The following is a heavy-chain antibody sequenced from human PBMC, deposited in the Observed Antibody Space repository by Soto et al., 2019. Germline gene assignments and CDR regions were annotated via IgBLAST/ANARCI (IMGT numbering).Heavy chain of an antibody. CDR3: ARDKEWVYCSGGSCYFDY. CDR2: ITSSSSTI. CDR1: GFTFSSYS. Sequence: EVQLVESGGGLVQPGGSLRLSCAASGFTFSSYSMNWVRQAPGKGLEWVSYITSSSSTIYYADSVKGRFTISRDNAKNSLYLQMNSLRAEDTAVYYCARDKEWVYCSGGSCYFDYWGQGTLVTVSS. J-gene: IGHJ4*02. D-gene: IGHD2-15*01. V-gene: IGHV3-48*01.